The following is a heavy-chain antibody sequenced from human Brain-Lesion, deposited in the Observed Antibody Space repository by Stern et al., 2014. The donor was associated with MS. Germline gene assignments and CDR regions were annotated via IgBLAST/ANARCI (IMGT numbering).Heavy chain of an antibody. CDR3: ARGGGRTYFDY. CDR1: GTSINTLY. V-gene: IGHV4-59*11. Sequence: VQLVESGPGLVKPSETLSLTCTVSGTSINTLYWSWLRQSPGQGLEWIAWVYYSGSTNYNPSLKSRVTISIDTSTNQFSLKGNSVTAADTAVYYCARGGGRTYFDYWGQGTLVTVSS. J-gene: IGHJ4*02. D-gene: IGHD3-16*01. CDR2: VYYSGST.